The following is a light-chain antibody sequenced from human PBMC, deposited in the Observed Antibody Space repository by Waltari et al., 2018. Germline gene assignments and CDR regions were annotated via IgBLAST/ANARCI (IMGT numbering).Light chain of an antibody. J-gene: IGKJ1*01. CDR2: KAS. CDR3: QQYNSYSPLT. Sequence: DIQMTQSPSTLSASVGDRVTITCLASQSISSWLAWYQQKPAKSPKLLIYKASSLESGVPSRCSGSGSGTVFPLTSSSLQHDVFANYYCQQYNSYSPLTFGQGTKVEIK. V-gene: IGKV1-5*03. CDR1: QSISSW.